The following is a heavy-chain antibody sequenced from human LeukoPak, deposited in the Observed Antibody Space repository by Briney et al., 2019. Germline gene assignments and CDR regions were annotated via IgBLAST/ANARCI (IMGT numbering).Heavy chain of an antibody. V-gene: IGHV3-23*01. CDR2: ISGSGGST. CDR1: GFTFSNYA. CDR3: AKDRSSSGSYFDY. J-gene: IGHJ4*02. D-gene: IGHD3-10*01. Sequence: GGSLRLSCAASGFTFSNYAISWVSQAPGKGLEWVSAISGSGGSTYYVDSVKGRFTISRDNSKNTLYLQMNSLRAEDTAVYYCAKDRSSSGSYFDYWGQGTLVTVSS.